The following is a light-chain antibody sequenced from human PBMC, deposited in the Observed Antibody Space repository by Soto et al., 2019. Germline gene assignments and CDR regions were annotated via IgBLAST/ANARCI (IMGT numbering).Light chain of an antibody. CDR1: NSDIGGFPY. CDR2: EVS. V-gene: IGLV2-14*01. J-gene: IGLJ2*01. CDR3: TSYTVSTTVL. Sequence: QSALTQPASVSGSPGQSITISCTGTNSDIGGFPYVSWYQQHPGKAPKLMIYEVSNRPSGVSNRFSGSKSGNTASLTISGLQAEDEAYYYCTSYTVSTTVLFGGGTKLTVL.